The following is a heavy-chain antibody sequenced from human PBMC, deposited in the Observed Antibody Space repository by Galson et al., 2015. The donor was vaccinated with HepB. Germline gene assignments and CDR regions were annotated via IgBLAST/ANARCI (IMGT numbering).Heavy chain of an antibody. CDR2: ISYDGSHE. CDR3: AKVALSYYYHSSGYHTPNFDL. D-gene: IGHD3-22*01. Sequence: SLRLSCAGAGFVFSTYAIHWVRQAPGKGLEWVAVISYDGSHEYYADSVKGRFTISRDNSKNTLYLQMDSLGAEDTAVYYFAKVALSYYYHSSGYHTPNFDLWGQGTMVTVSA. CDR1: GFVFSTYA. V-gene: IGHV3-30*18. J-gene: IGHJ3*01.